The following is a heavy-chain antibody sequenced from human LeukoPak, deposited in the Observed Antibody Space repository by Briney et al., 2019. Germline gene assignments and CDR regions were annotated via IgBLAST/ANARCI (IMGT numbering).Heavy chain of an antibody. CDR3: ARANISPRVPWYYHYVDV. D-gene: IGHD2/OR15-2a*01. J-gene: IGHJ6*03. CDR2: INPNSGGT. Sequence: PVASVKVSCKASGYTFTGYYVHWVRQAPGQGLEWMGWINPNSGGTNYAQKFQGRVTMTRDTSISTAYMELSGLRSDDTAVYYCARANISPRVPWYYHYVDVWGKGTTVTVSS. CDR1: GYTFTGYY. V-gene: IGHV1-2*02.